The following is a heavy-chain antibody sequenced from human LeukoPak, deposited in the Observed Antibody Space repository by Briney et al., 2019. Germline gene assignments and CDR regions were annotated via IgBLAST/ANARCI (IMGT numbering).Heavy chain of an antibody. J-gene: IGHJ4*02. V-gene: IGHV3-7*01. CDR2: IKPDGSDK. D-gene: IGHD6-13*01. CDR1: GFTFSSYW. Sequence: GGSLRLSCAASGFTFSSYWMTWVRQAPGKGLEWMANIKPDGSDKYYVDSVKGRFTISRDNAKNSLYLQMNSLRAEDTAVYYCARDGSSWYRGIDYWGQGTLVTVSS. CDR3: ARDGSSWYRGIDY.